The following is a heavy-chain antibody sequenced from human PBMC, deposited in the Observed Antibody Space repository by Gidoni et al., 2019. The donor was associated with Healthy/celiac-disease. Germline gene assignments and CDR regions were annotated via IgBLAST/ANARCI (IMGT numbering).Heavy chain of an antibody. CDR3: ARQVGRSNVYNWFDP. V-gene: IGHV4-59*01. J-gene: IGHJ5*02. Sequence: QVQLQESGPGLVKPSDTLSLTCTVSGGSISSYYWSWIRQPPGKGLEWIGYIYYSGSTNYNPSLKSRVTISVDTSKNQFSLKLSSVTAADTAVYYCARQVGRSNVYNWFDPWGQGTLVTVSS. D-gene: IGHD4-4*01. CDR2: IYYSGST. CDR1: GGSISSYY.